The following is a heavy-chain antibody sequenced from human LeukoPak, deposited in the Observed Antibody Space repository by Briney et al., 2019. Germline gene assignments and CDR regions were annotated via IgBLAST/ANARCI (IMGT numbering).Heavy chain of an antibody. Sequence: PSETLSLTCAVYGGSFSGYYWSWIRQPPGKGLGWIGEINHSGSTNYNPSLKSRVTISVDTSKNQFSLKLSSVTAADTAVYYCARRETPSYFDYWGQGTLVTVSS. V-gene: IGHV4-34*01. CDR1: GGSFSGYY. CDR2: INHSGST. CDR3: ARRETPSYFDY. J-gene: IGHJ4*02.